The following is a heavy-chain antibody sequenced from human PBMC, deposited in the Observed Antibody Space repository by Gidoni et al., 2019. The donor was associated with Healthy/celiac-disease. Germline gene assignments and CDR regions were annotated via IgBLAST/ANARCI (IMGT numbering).Heavy chain of an antibody. CDR2: IITIFGTA. CDR1: GGTFSSYA. V-gene: IGHV1-69*12. J-gene: IGHJ4*02. D-gene: IGHD6-19*01. Sequence: QVQLVHSAAEVKKPGSSVKVSCMASGGTFSSYAISWVRKAPGQGLEWMGGIITIFGTANYEKKFQGRVTITADESTSTAYMELSSLRSEDTAVYDCARAGAPLAVAASFDYWGQGTLVTVSS. CDR3: ARAGAPLAVAASFDY.